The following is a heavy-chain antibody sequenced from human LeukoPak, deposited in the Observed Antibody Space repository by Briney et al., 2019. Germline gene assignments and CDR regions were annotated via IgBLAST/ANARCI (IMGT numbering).Heavy chain of an antibody. CDR3: AKGIAAPDAFDI. Sequence: GGSLRLSCAASGFTFSSYSMNWVRQAPGKGLEWVSGISWNSGSIGYADSVKGRFTISRDNAKNSLYLQMNSLRAEDTAVYYCAKGIAAPDAFDIWGQGTMVTVSS. CDR1: GFTFSSYS. D-gene: IGHD6-6*01. V-gene: IGHV3-9*01. J-gene: IGHJ3*02. CDR2: ISWNSGSI.